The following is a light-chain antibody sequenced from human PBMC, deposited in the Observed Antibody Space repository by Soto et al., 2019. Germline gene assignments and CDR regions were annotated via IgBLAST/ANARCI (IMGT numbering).Light chain of an antibody. CDR3: AAWDDCLNGGYVV. CDR2: GNI. CDR1: SSNIGRNS. J-gene: IGLJ2*01. Sequence: QSVLTQPPSASGTPGQRVAISCSGSSSNIGRNSVSWYQQVPGTAPKLLIYGNIQRPSGVPDRLSGSKSGTSASLAISGLQSEDEADYYCAAWDDCLNGGYVVFGGGTKLTVL. V-gene: IGLV1-44*01.